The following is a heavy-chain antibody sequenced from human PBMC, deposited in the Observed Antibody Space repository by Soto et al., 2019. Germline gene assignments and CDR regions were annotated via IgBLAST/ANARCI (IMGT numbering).Heavy chain of an antibody. D-gene: IGHD3-16*01. J-gene: IGHJ6*02. CDR2: ISPYSGNT. CDR3: TMVDNYVPPTPQDV. V-gene: IGHV1-18*01. CDR1: GYIFVNYG. Sequence: QVQLVQSGDEVRKPGSSVKVSCKASGYIFVNYGIAWVRQAPGQGLEWMGWISPYSGNTHYASKGQGRLTMTTHTPTRTAYMDLGSLTSDHTAVYYCTMVDNYVPPTPQDVWGQGTTLTVSS.